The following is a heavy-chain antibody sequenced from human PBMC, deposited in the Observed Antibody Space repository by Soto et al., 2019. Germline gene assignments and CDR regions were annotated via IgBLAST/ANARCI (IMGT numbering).Heavy chain of an antibody. CDR2: TNSKTDGGTK. V-gene: IGHV3-15*01. Sequence: EVQLVESGGDLVKPGGSLRLSCAASGFSITNAWMTWVSQPPGKGLEWVGRTNSKTDGGTKDYVAPVKGRFTISRDDSKNTLYLQMNSLKTVDTAVYYCTTRGGIYRPAWDYYYYGMDVWGQGTTLTVSS. J-gene: IGHJ6*02. D-gene: IGHD1-26*01. CDR3: TTRGGIYRPAWDYYYYGMDV. CDR1: GFSITNAW.